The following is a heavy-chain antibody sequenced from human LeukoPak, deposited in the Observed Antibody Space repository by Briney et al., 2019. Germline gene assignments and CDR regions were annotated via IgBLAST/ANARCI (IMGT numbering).Heavy chain of an antibody. V-gene: IGHV3-74*01. CDR2: INTDGTVT. Sequence: PGGFLRPSCAASGFTFSKYWMLWVRQAPGKGLESVSRINTDGTVTTYADSVKGRFTVSRDNADNTMFLQMNSVRDEDTAVYYCATKQWLAPPPDSWGQGTPVTVSS. D-gene: IGHD6-19*01. CDR3: ATKQWLAPPPDS. J-gene: IGHJ4*02. CDR1: GFTFSKYW.